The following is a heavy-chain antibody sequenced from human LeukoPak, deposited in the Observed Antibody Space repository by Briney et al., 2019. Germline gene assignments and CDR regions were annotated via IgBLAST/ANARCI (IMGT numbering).Heavy chain of an antibody. Sequence: ASVKVSCKTSGYTFTIHHIQWVRQAPGQGLEWMGWINTNSGGTIYSQKFQGRITMTRDPSITTAYMELSSLGSDDTAVYYCARDYSTSSWDNWGQGTLVTVSS. CDR1: GYTFTIHH. J-gene: IGHJ4*02. CDR3: ARDYSTSSWDN. CDR2: INTNSGGT. D-gene: IGHD6-13*01. V-gene: IGHV1-2*02.